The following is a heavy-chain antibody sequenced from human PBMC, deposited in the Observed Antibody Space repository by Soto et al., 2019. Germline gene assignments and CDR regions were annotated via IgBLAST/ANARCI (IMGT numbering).Heavy chain of an antibody. CDR1: GGSFSGCY. CDR2: INHSGST. CDR3: AINTIAGGAANHYYDNDV. J-gene: IGHJ6*03. V-gene: IGHV4-34*01. Sequence: SETLSLTCAVYGGSFSGCYWSWIRLPPGKGKEWVGEINHSGSTNYNPYLKSRVTISVDTSKNQYSLKLSSVSAADTAVYYCAINTIAGGAANHYYDNDVWGKGSTDTVS. D-gene: IGHD3-16*01.